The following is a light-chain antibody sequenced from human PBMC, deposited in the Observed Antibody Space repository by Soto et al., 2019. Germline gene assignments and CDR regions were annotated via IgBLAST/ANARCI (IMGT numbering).Light chain of an antibody. V-gene: IGKV1-5*03. CDR1: QTIDSW. Sequence: DIQMTQSPSTLSASVGDRVTITCRASQTIDSWLAWYQQRPGKPPNLLIYKASTLASAVPSRFSGSGSGTEFTLTINSLQPDDFATYYCQQYHIYSGTFGQGTK. CDR3: QQYHIYSGT. CDR2: KAS. J-gene: IGKJ1*01.